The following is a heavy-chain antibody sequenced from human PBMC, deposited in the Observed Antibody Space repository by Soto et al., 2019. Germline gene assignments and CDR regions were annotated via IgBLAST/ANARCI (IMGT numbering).Heavy chain of an antibody. CDR2: ISSSGSTI. V-gene: IGHV3-48*04. D-gene: IGHD2-2*01. Sequence: PGGSLRLSCAASVFTFSSYWMNWVRQAPGKGLEWVSYISSSGSTIYYADSVKGRFTISRDNAKNSLYLQMNSLRAEDTAVYYCARYCSSTSCYRAFDIWGQGTMVTVSS. CDR1: VFTFSSYW. CDR3: ARYCSSTSCYRAFDI. J-gene: IGHJ3*02.